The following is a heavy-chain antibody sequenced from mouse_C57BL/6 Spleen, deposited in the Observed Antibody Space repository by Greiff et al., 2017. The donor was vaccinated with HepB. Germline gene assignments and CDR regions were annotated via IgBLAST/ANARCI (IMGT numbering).Heavy chain of an antibody. Sequence: QVQLQQPGAELVRPGTSVKLSCKASGYTFTSYWMHWVKQRPGQGLEWIGVIDPSDSYTNYNQKFKGKATLTVDTSSSTAYMQLSSLTSEDSAVYYCARGYDYDERAWFAYWGQGTLVTVSA. V-gene: IGHV1-59*01. CDR1: GYTFTSYW. D-gene: IGHD2-4*01. CDR2: IDPSDSYT. CDR3: ARGYDYDERAWFAY. J-gene: IGHJ3*01.